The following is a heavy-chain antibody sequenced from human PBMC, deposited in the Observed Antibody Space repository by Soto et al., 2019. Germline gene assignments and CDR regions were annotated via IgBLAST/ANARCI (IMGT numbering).Heavy chain of an antibody. CDR3: AKDRKPYSTSSQYYFDY. CDR2: ISGNGGNT. Sequence: EVQLLESGGGLIQPGGSLRLSCTGSGFTIYSYAFSWVRQVPGKGLEWVSAISGNGGNTYYADSVKGRFTISRDDSKKTVFLQMNSLRAEDTALYYCAKDRKPYSTSSQYYFDYWGQGTLVTVSS. D-gene: IGHD6-6*01. J-gene: IGHJ4*02. V-gene: IGHV3-23*01. CDR1: GFTIYSYA.